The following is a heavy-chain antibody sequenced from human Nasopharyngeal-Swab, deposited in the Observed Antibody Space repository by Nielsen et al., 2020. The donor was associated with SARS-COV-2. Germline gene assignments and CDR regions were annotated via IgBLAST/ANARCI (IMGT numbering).Heavy chain of an antibody. Sequence: GESLKISCAASGFTFSDYYMSWIRQAPGKGLEWVSYISSSGSTIYYADSVKGRFTISRDNAKNSLYLQMNSLRAEDTAVYYCATARYCTMMSCVTFYYMDVWGKGTTVTVSS. V-gene: IGHV3-11*04. J-gene: IGHJ6*03. CDR1: GFTFSDYY. CDR2: ISSSGSTI. D-gene: IGHD2-8*01. CDR3: ATARYCTMMSCVTFYYMDV.